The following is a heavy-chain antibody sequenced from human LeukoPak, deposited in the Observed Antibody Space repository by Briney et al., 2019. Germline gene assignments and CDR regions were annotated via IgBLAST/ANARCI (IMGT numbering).Heavy chain of an antibody. D-gene: IGHD3-22*01. J-gene: IGHJ4*02. CDR1: GGSISSSSYY. Sequence: SETLSLTCTVSGGSISSSSYYWGWIRQPPGKGLEWIGSIYYSGSTYYNPSLKRRVTISVDTSKNQFSLKLSSVTAADTAVYYCARHVQISGYYGPHYFDYWGQGTLVTVSX. V-gene: IGHV4-39*01. CDR2: IYYSGST. CDR3: ARHVQISGYYGPHYFDY.